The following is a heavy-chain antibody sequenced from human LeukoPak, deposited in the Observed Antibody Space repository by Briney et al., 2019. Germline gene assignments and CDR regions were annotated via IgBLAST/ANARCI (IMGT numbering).Heavy chain of an antibody. V-gene: IGHV3-23*01. CDR3: AKDQRVVVPAEDAFDI. D-gene: IGHD2-2*01. CDR2: ISGSGGST. J-gene: IGHJ3*02. CDR1: GFTFSSYA. Sequence: GGSLRLSCAASGFTFSSYAMSWVRQAPGKGLEWVSAISGSGGSTYYADSVKGRFTISRDNSKNTLYLQMNSLRAEDTAVYYCAKDQRVVVPAEDAFDIWGQGTMVTVSS.